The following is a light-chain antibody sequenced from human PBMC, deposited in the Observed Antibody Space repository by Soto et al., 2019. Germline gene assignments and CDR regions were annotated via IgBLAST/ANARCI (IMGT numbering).Light chain of an antibody. CDR1: SSDVGGYIY. CDR3: VSYTTSTSYV. J-gene: IGLJ1*01. CDR2: DVS. V-gene: IGLV2-14*01. Sequence: QSVLTQPASVSGSPGQSITISCTGTSSDVGGYIYVSWYQQHPGKAPKLMIYDVSNRPSGVSNRFSGSKSGNTASLTISGLQAEDEADYYCVSYTTSTSYVFGTGTKLTV.